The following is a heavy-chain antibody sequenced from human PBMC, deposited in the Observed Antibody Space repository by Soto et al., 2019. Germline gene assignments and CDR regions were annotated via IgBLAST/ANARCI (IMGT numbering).Heavy chain of an antibody. CDR3: ARQLTAAADIDY. Sequence: PGESLKISCKGSGYTFTAYWIAWVRQMPGKGLEWMGIIDPGDSETRYSPSFPGQVTMSADKSITTAYLQMTSLKASDTAVYYCARQLTAAADIDYWGQGTQVTVSS. D-gene: IGHD6-13*01. V-gene: IGHV5-51*01. CDR1: GYTFTAYW. J-gene: IGHJ4*02. CDR2: IDPGDSET.